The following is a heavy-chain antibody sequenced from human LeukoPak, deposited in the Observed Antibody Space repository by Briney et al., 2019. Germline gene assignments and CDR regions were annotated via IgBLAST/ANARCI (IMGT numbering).Heavy chain of an antibody. CDR2: IYYSGST. J-gene: IGHJ3*02. V-gene: IGHV4-39*01. CDR3: ARRSGSYDDAFDI. Sequence: SETLSLTCTVSGGSISSSSYYWGWIRQPPGKGLEWIGSIYYSGSTYYNPSLKSRVTISVDTSKNQFSLKLSSVTAADTAVYYCARRSGSYDDAFDIWGQGTMVTVSS. CDR1: GGSISSSSYY. D-gene: IGHD1-26*01.